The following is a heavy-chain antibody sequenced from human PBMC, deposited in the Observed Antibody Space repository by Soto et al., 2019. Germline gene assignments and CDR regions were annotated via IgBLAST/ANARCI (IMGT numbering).Heavy chain of an antibody. CDR3: AREGYSSGYYYYYGMDV. CDR1: GGSISSSSYF. D-gene: IGHD3-22*01. V-gene: IGHV4-39*07. Sequence: TSETLSLTCTVSGGSISSSSYFWGWIRQPPGKGLEWIGSIYYSGSTYYNPSLKSRVTVSVDTSKNQFSLKLSSVTAADTAVYYCAREGYSSGYYYYYGMDVWGQGTTVTVSS. CDR2: IYYSGST. J-gene: IGHJ6*02.